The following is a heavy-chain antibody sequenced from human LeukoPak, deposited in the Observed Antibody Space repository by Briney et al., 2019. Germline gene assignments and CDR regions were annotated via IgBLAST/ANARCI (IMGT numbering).Heavy chain of an antibody. Sequence: GRSLRLSCAASGFTFSDYAMHWVRQAPGKGLEWVAVISKDGSDKYFPGSVRGRFTISRDNSKNTIYLQMDSLRAEDTAIYYCARDYWWNYDYWGQGTLVTVSS. D-gene: IGHD1-7*01. CDR2: ISKDGSDK. CDR1: GFTFSDYA. CDR3: ARDYWWNYDY. J-gene: IGHJ4*02. V-gene: IGHV3-30-3*01.